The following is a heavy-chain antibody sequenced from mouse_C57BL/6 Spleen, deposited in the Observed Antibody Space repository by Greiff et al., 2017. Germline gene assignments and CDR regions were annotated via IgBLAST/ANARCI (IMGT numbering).Heavy chain of an antibody. Sequence: VQLQQSVAELVRPGASVKLSCTASGFNIKNTYMHWVKQRPEQGLEWIGRIDPANGNTKYAPKFQGKATITADPSSNTAYLQLSSLTSEDTAIYYCASIYYYGSSDAMDYWGQGTSVTVSS. J-gene: IGHJ4*01. CDR3: ASIYYYGSSDAMDY. V-gene: IGHV14-3*01. CDR2: IDPANGNT. CDR1: GFNIKNTY. D-gene: IGHD1-1*01.